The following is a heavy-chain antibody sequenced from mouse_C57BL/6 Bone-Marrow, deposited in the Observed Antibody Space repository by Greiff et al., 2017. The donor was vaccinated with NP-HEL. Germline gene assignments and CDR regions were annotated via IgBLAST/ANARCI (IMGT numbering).Heavy chain of an antibody. D-gene: IGHD2-4*01. V-gene: IGHV1-64*01. J-gene: IGHJ3*01. CDR2: IHPNSGST. CDR1: GYTFTSYW. CDR3: ARVGLRRRGCAY. Sequence: VQLQQPGAELVKPGASVKLSCKASGYTFTSYWMHWVKQRPGQGLEWIGMIHPNSGSTNYNEKFKSKATLTVDKSSSTAYMQLSSLTSEDSAVYYCARVGLRRRGCAYGGQGTLVTVSA.